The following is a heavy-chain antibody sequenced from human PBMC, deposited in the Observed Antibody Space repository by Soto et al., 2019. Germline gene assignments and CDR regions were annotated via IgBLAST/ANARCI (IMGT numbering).Heavy chain of an antibody. CDR1: GFTFSIYA. CDR3: VRERQLGV. Sequence: EGQLLESGGRLVQPGESLRLSCAASGFTFSIYAMSWARQAPGKGLEWVSVIDASGGTTYTASVKGRFTISRDNSKNTLYLQMNSLRVEDTAVYYCVRERQLGVWGQGTTVTVSS. J-gene: IGHJ6*02. D-gene: IGHD6-6*01. CDR2: IDASGGTT. V-gene: IGHV3-23*01.